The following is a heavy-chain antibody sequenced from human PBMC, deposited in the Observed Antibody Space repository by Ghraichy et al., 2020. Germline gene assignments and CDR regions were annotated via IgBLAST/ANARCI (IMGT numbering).Heavy chain of an antibody. D-gene: IGHD3-10*01. CDR2: IKQDGSEK. V-gene: IGHV3-7*01. J-gene: IGHJ6*04. CDR1: GFTFSSYW. Sequence: GGSLRLSCAASGFTFSSYWMSWVRQAPGKGLEWVANIKQDGSEKYYVDSVKGRFTISRDNAKNSLYLQMNSLRAEDTAVYYCARVREGLMTAYYYGMNVWGKGTTVTVSS. CDR3: ARVREGLMTAYYYGMNV.